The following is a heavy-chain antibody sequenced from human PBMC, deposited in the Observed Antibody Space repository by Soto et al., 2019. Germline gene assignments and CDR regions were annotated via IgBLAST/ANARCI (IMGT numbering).Heavy chain of an antibody. CDR2: IYYSGST. CDR1: GGSISSYY. J-gene: IGHJ3*02. CDR3: ARVRGDNSKYSGYELLAFDI. Sequence: SETPSLTCTVSGGSISSYYWSWIRQPPVKGLDWIGYIYYSGSTNYNPSLKSRVTISVDTSKNQFSLRLSSVTAADTAVYYCARVRGDNSKYSGYELLAFDIWGQGTMVTVSS. V-gene: IGHV4-59*01. D-gene: IGHD5-12*01.